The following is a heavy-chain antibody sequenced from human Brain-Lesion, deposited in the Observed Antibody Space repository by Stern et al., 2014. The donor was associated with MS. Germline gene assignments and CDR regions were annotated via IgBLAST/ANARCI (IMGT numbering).Heavy chain of an antibody. J-gene: IGHJ4*02. CDR2: IPYDGSDT. Sequence: VQLVEPGGGVVKPGRSLRLTCTVSGFTFSSYGMHWVRQATGKGLAWGSVIPYDGSDTYYAESVKGRFTISRDNSKNTLYLEMRSLRPEDTAVYYCVKRGITEVRGVRLGDYWGPGTLVIVSS. CDR1: GFTFSSYG. CDR3: VKRGITEVRGVRLGDY. V-gene: IGHV3-30*18. D-gene: IGHD3-10*01.